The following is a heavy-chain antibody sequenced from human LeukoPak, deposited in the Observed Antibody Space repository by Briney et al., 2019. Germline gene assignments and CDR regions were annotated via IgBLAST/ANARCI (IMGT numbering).Heavy chain of an antibody. CDR2: IHLSGST. D-gene: IGHD6-25*01. Sequence: SETLSLTRAISGGSFSHYFWSWIRQPPGKGLEWVGEIHLSGSTSFNPSLESRVSISKDTSKNQFSLKLTSVTAADTAVYYCSRGSDESKTGDYWGQGTLVTVSS. CDR3: SRGSDESKTGDY. V-gene: IGHV4-34*01. CDR1: GGSFSHYF. J-gene: IGHJ4*02.